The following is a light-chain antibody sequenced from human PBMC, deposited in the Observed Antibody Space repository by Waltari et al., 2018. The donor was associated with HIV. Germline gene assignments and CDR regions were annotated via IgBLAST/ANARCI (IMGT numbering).Light chain of an antibody. Sequence: TVLTQEPSFSVSPGGTFTRTCGLSSGTVSTSYYPSWYQQTPGQAPRTFIYSTTTRSPGRPNRFSCSSVCSIAARTSGRAQADDVSEYFCVLYMGSGSGVFGVGTTLTVL. J-gene: IGLJ3*02. CDR3: VLYMGSGSGV. CDR2: STT. V-gene: IGLV8-61*01. CDR1: SGTVSTSYY.